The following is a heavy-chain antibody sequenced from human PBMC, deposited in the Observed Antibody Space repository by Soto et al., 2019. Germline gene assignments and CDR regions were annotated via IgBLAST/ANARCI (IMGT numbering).Heavy chain of an antibody. Sequence: SVKVSCKASGGTFSSYSISWVRQAPGQGLEWMGRIIPILGIANYAQKFQGRVTITADKSTSTAYMELSSLRSEDTAVYYCARDGRENYDYVWGSYRYIGRLDYWGQ. CDR3: ARDGRENYDYVWGSYRYIGRLDY. J-gene: IGHJ4*02. CDR1: GGTFSSYS. CDR2: IIPILGIA. D-gene: IGHD3-16*02. V-gene: IGHV1-69*04.